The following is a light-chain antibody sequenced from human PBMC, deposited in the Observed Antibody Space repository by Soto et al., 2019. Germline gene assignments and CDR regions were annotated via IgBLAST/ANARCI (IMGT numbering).Light chain of an antibody. V-gene: IGKV4-1*01. CDR1: QSVLSSSNNKNY. Sequence: DIVMTQSPDSLAVSLGERATINCKSSQSVLSSSNNKNYLAWYQQKPGQPPKLLILWASTRESGVADRFSGSGSGTDFPLTISSLQAEDVAVYYCHQYYGAPVTFGGGTKVEIK. CDR2: WAS. J-gene: IGKJ4*01. CDR3: HQYYGAPVT.